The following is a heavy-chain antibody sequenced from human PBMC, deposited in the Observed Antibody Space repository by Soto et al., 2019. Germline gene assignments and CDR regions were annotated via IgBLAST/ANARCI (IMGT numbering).Heavy chain of an antibody. J-gene: IGHJ6*02. CDR1: GGSFSGYI. CDR3: ARVGEQWLVVSNYYYYGMDV. CDR2: INHSGST. V-gene: IGHV4-34*01. D-gene: IGHD6-19*01. Sequence: SETLSLTCDVYGGSFSGYIWSWIRQPPGKGLEWIGEINHSGSTNYNPSLKSRVTISVDTSKNQFSLYLQMNSLRDEDTAVYYCARVGEQWLVVSNYYYYGMDVWGQGTTVTVSS.